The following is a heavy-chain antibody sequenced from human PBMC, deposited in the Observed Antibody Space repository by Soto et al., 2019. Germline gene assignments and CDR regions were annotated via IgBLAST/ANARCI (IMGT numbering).Heavy chain of an antibody. CDR3: ARDLWAYSSGFDAFDI. J-gene: IGHJ3*02. CDR1: GYTFTSYA. D-gene: IGHD6-19*01. CDR2: INAGNGNT. Sequence: ASVKVSCKASGYTFTSYAMHWVRQAPGQRLEWMGWINAGNGNTKYSQKFQGRVTITRDTSASTAYMELSSLRSEDTAVYYCARDLWAYSSGFDAFDIWGQGTMVTV. V-gene: IGHV1-3*01.